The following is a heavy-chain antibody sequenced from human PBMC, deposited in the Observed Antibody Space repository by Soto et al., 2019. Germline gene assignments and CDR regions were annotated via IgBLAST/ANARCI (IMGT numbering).Heavy chain of an antibody. D-gene: IGHD6-13*01. CDR1: GGSISSSSYY. Sequence: SETLSLTCTVSGGSISSSSYYWGWIRQPPGKGLEWIGSIYYSGSTYYNPSLKSRVTISVDTSKNQFSLKLSSVTAADTAVYYCAGLPCSSSWLPSDYYYYGMDVWGQGTTVTVSS. J-gene: IGHJ6*02. V-gene: IGHV4-39*01. CDR3: AGLPCSSSWLPSDYYYYGMDV. CDR2: IYYSGST.